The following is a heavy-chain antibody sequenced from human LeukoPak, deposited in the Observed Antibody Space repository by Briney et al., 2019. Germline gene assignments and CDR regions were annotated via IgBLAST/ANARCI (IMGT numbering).Heavy chain of an antibody. CDR1: GFTFSRNW. V-gene: IGHV3-74*01. J-gene: IGHJ4*02. Sequence: GGSLRLSCAASGFTFSRNWMHWVRQAPGKGLVWVSRINSDGSITNYADSVKGRFTISRDNAKNTLYLQMSGLSAEDTAVYYCAKIDAYWGQGTLVTVSS. CDR3: AKIDAY. CDR2: INSDGSIT.